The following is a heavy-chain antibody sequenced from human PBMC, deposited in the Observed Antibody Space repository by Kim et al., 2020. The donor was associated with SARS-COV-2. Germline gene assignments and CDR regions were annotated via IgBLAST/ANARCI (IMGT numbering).Heavy chain of an antibody. CDR3: ARGRDSSFDS. Sequence: YNDYAIFVRSRIMINPDTSKNQFSLRLSSVIPEDTAVYYCARGRDSSFDSWGQGTLVTVSS. CDR2: YN. V-gene: IGHV6-1*01. D-gene: IGHD6-6*01. J-gene: IGHJ4*02.